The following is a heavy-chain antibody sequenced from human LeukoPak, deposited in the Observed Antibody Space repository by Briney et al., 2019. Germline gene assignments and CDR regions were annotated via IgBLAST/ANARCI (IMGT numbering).Heavy chain of an antibody. V-gene: IGHV3-48*02. J-gene: IGHJ6*02. CDR3: ARGIQLWSYYYYGVDV. CDR1: GFTFSTYS. D-gene: IGHD5-18*01. Sequence: TGRSLRLSCAASGFTFSTYSMNWVRQAPGKGLEWVSYISSSSDIYYADSVKGRFTISRDNAKNSLYLQMNSLRDEDTAVYFCARGIQLWSYYYYGVDVWGQGTTVTVSS. CDR2: ISSSSDI.